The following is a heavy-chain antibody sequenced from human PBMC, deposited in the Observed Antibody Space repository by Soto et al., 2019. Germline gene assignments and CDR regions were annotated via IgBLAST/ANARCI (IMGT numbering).Heavy chain of an antibody. V-gene: IGHV4-4*02. CDR3: AKNPCGGGRCDTAFAI. Sequence: QVQLQESGPGLVKPSGTLSLTCAVSGGSISSDKWWSWVRQPPGKGLEWIGEIYHTGSTNYNPSLTSRVTMSLAQSTTQFSLRLPSVTAADTAVYYCAKNPCGGGRCDTAFAIWRQGTTVTVSS. J-gene: IGHJ3*02. CDR1: GGSISSDKW. CDR2: IYHTGST. D-gene: IGHD2-15*01.